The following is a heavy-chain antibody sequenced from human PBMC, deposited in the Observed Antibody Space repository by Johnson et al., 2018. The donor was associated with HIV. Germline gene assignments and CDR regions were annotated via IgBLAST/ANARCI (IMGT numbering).Heavy chain of an antibody. J-gene: IGHJ3*02. CDR1: GFSFSSYA. V-gene: IGHV3-23*04. D-gene: IGHD3-9*01. CDR3: AKADDILTGYYKGFDAFDI. CDR2: ISGSGGST. Sequence: VQLVESGGGVVQPGRSLRLSCAASGFSFSSYAMSWVRQAPGKGLEWVSAISGSGGSTYYADSVKGRFTISRDNSKNTLYLQMNSLRAEDTAVYYCAKADDILTGYYKGFDAFDIWGQGTMVTVS.